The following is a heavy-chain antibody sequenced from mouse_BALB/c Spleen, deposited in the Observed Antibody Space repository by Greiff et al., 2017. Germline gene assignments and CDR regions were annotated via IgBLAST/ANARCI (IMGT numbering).Heavy chain of an antibody. CDR1: GFNIKDTY. Sequence: EVQLQQSGAELVKPGASVKLSCTASGFNIKDTYMHWVKQRPEQGLEWIGRIDPANGNTKYDPKFQGKATITADTSSNTAYLQLSSLTSEDTAVDDCARDTTGSLDYWGQGTTLTVSS. CDR3: ARDTTGSLDY. CDR2: IDPANGNT. D-gene: IGHD1-1*01. J-gene: IGHJ2*01. V-gene: IGHV14-3*02.